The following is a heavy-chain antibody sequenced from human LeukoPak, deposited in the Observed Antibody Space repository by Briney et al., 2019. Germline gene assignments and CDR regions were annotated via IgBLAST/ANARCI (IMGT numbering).Heavy chain of an antibody. CDR1: GGTFSSYT. J-gene: IGHJ4*02. D-gene: IGHD6-6*01. CDR2: IIPILGIA. CDR3: ARDLLYSSSSLTFDY. Sequence: SVKVSCKASGGTFSSYTISWVRQAPGQGLEGMGRIIPILGIANYAQKFQGRVTITADKSTSTAYMELSSLRSEDTAVYYCARDLLYSSSSLTFDYWGQGTLVTVSS. V-gene: IGHV1-69*04.